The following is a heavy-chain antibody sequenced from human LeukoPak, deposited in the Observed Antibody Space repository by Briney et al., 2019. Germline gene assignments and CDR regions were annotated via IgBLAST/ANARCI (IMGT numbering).Heavy chain of an antibody. CDR3: ARGYCSGGSCGYYYYGMDV. CDR1: GYSFTSYW. D-gene: IGHD2-15*01. CDR2: IYPGDSDT. V-gene: IGHV5-51*01. J-gene: IGHJ6*02. Sequence: GESLQISCKGSGYSFTSYWIGWVRQMPGKGLEWMGIIYPGDSDTRYSPSFQGQVTISADKSISTAYLQWSSLKASDTAMYYCARGYCSGGSCGYYYYGMDVWGQGTTVTVSS.